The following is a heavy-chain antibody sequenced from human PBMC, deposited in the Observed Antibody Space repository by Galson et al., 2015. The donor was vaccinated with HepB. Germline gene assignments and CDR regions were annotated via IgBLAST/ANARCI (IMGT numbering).Heavy chain of an antibody. CDR3: AKSDRTRPFGGVTVRPFDY. CDR2: ISGSGGST. Sequence: SLRLSCAASGFTFSSYAMSWVRQAPGKGLEWVSAISGSGGSTYYADSVKGRFTISRDNSKNTLYLQMNSLRAEDTAVYYCAKSDRTRPFGGVTVRPFDYWGQGTLVTVSS. V-gene: IGHV3-23*01. D-gene: IGHD3-16*02. CDR1: GFTFSSYA. J-gene: IGHJ4*02.